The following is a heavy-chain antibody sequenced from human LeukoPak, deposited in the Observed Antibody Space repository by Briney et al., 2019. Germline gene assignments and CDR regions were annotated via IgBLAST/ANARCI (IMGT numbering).Heavy chain of an antibody. D-gene: IGHD3-22*01. CDR1: GFTFSSYW. J-gene: IGHJ4*02. CDR3: VRDDSSGYYYFDY. V-gene: IGHV3-7*01. CDR2: INQDGSEK. Sequence: GGSLRLSCAASGFTFSSYWMSWVRQAPGKGLERVANINQDGSEKYYVDSVKGRFSISRDNAKNLLYLQMNSLRAEDTAVYYCVRDDSSGYYYFDYWGQGTQVTVSS.